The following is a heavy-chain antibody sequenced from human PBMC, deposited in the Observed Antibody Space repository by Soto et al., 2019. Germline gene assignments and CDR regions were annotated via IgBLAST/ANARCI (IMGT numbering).Heavy chain of an antibody. CDR2: IYYSGST. CDR3: ARSLNTAMVTVLGY. Sequence: PSETLSLTCTVSGGSISSSSYYWGWIRQPPGKGLEWIGSIYYSGSTYYNPSLKSRVTISVDTSKNQFSLKLSSVTAADTAVYYCARSLNTAMVTVLGYWGQGTLVTVSS. D-gene: IGHD5-18*01. CDR1: GGSISSSSYY. V-gene: IGHV4-39*01. J-gene: IGHJ4*02.